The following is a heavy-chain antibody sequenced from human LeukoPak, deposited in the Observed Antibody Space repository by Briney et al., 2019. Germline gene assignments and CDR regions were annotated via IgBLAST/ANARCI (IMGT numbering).Heavy chain of an antibody. Sequence: GGSLRLSCAASGFTFSTYSMNWVRQAPGKGLEWVSSISSSSSYIYYADSVKGRFTISRDNAKNSLWLQMDSLRAEDTAVYYCARGSLLWFGELPFDPWGQGTLVTVSS. J-gene: IGHJ5*02. V-gene: IGHV3-21*01. CDR2: ISSSSSYI. CDR1: GFTFSTYS. D-gene: IGHD3-10*01. CDR3: ARGSLLWFGELPFDP.